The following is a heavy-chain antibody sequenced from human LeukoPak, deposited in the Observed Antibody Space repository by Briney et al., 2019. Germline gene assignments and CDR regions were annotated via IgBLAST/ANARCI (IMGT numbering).Heavy chain of an antibody. Sequence: GGSLRLSCAASGFTFSSYSMNWVRQAPGKGLEWVSSINSDSSLMFYAESVKGRFTISTDNAKNSVYLQMNSLRDEDAAVYYCARDRAYAFDNWGQGTMVTVSS. J-gene: IGHJ3*02. V-gene: IGHV3-21*01. CDR2: INSDSSLM. D-gene: IGHD3-10*01. CDR1: GFTFSSYS. CDR3: ARDRAYAFDN.